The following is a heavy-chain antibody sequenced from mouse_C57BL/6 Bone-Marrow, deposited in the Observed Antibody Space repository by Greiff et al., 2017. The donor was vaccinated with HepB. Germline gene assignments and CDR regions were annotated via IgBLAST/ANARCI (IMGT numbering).Heavy chain of an antibody. J-gene: IGHJ1*03. Sequence: VKLMESGAELVKPGASVKISCKASGYAFSSYWMNWVKQRPGKGLEWIGQIYPGDGDTNYNGKFKGKATLTADKSSSTAYMQLSSLTSEDSAVYFCARSPTVVRWYFDVWGTGTTVTVSS. CDR2: IYPGDGDT. CDR3: ARSPTVVRWYFDV. D-gene: IGHD1-1*01. V-gene: IGHV1-80*01. CDR1: GYAFSSYW.